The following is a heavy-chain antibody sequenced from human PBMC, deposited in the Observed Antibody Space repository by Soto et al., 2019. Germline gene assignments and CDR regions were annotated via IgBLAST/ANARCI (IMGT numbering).Heavy chain of an antibody. D-gene: IGHD3-22*01. Sequence: QLQLQESGPGLVKPSETLSLTCTVSGGSISSSSYYWGWIRQPPGKGLEWIGSIYYSGSTYYNPSLKSRVTISVDTSKNQFSLKLSSVTAADTAVYYCARLVSRWPEYYYDSSGGANSAYWGQGTLVTVSS. J-gene: IGHJ4*02. CDR1: GGSISSSSYY. CDR3: ARLVSRWPEYYYDSSGGANSAY. CDR2: IYYSGST. V-gene: IGHV4-39*01.